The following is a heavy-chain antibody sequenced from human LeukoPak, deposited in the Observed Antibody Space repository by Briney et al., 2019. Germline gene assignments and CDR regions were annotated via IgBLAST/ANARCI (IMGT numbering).Heavy chain of an antibody. CDR3: ARDFYSIAMAGYFDL. D-gene: IGHD6-19*01. CDR1: GFTFSSYA. Sequence: GRSLRLSCAASGFTFSSYAMHWVRQAPGKGLEWVAVISYDGSDKYYADSVKGRFTISRDNSKNTLYLQMNSLRAEDTAVYYCARDFYSIAMAGYFDLWGRGTLVTVSS. CDR2: ISYDGSDK. V-gene: IGHV3-30-3*01. J-gene: IGHJ2*01.